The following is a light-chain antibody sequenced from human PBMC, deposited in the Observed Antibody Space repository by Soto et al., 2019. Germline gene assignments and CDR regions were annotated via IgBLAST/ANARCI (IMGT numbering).Light chain of an antibody. CDR3: GSYTTSSNYV. J-gene: IGLJ1*01. Sequence: QSALTQPASVSGSPGQSITISCTGTSSDVGAYNYVSWYQQHPGKAPKLMIYDVSHRPSGVSHRFSGSKSGNTASLTISGLQAEDEADYYCGSYTTSSNYVFGTRTKLTVL. CDR2: DVS. CDR1: SSDVGAYNY. V-gene: IGLV2-14*01.